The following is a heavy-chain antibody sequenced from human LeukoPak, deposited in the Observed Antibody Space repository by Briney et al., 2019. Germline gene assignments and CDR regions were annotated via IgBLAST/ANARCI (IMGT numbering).Heavy chain of an antibody. V-gene: IGHV1-18*01. CDR2: ISAYNGNT. CDR1: GGTFSSYA. CDR3: ARSPVLRFPDY. J-gene: IGHJ4*02. Sequence: ASVKVSCKASGGTFSSYAISWVRQAPGQGLEWMGWISAYNGNTNYAQKLQGRVTVTTDTSTSTAYMELRSLRSDDTAVYYCARSPVLRFPDYWGQGTLVTVSS. D-gene: IGHD3-3*01.